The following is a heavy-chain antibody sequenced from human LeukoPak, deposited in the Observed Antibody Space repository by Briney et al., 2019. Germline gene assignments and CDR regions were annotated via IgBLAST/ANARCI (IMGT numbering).Heavy chain of an antibody. V-gene: IGHV3-23*01. CDR3: AKGYCRGISCYSDY. CDR2: ISGSGGST. Sequence: GGSLRLSCAASGSTFSSYAMSWVRQAPGKGLEWVSGISGSGGSTYYADSVKGRFTISRDNSKNTLYLQMNSLRAEDTAVYYCAKGYCRGISCYSDYWGQGTLVTVSS. D-gene: IGHD2-2*02. CDR1: GSTFSSYA. J-gene: IGHJ4*02.